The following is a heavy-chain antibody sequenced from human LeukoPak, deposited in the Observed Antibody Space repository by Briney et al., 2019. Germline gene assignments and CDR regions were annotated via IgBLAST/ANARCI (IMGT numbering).Heavy chain of an antibody. V-gene: IGHV3-15*01. D-gene: IGHD3-22*01. CDR1: GLTFNKAW. CDR3: TTYYYDSTSDFGY. J-gene: IGHJ4*02. CDR2: IKSKTDGGTT. Sequence: GGSLRLSCAASGLTFNKAWMSWVRQAPGKGLEWVGHIKSKTDGGTTDYAAPMKGRFTISRDDSKNTQYLQMNSLKTEDTAVYYCTTYYYDSTSDFGYWGQGTLVTVSS.